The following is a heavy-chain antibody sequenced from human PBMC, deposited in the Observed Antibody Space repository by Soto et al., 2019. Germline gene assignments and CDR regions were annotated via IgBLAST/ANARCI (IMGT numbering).Heavy chain of an antibody. CDR3: ARDLYGDFPIDY. CDR2: ISSSSSSI. D-gene: IGHD4-17*01. Sequence: GGSLRLSCVASGFTFSDHYMTWIRQAPGKGLEWVSYISSSSSSIYYADSVKGRFTISRDNAKNSLYLQMNSLRDEDTAVYYCARDLYGDFPIDYWGQGTLVTVSS. J-gene: IGHJ4*02. V-gene: IGHV3-11*04. CDR1: GFTFSDHY.